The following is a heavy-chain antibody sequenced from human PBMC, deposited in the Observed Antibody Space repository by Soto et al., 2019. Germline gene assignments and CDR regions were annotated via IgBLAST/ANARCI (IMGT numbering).Heavy chain of an antibody. J-gene: IGHJ4*01. D-gene: IGHD6-13*01. CDR3: AKVREYGGSSWYYFDF. CDR2: ISSRGGTT. CDR1: GFTFSSYA. V-gene: IGHV3-23*01. Sequence: EVQLLESVGGLVQPGGSLRLSCAASGFTFSSYAMTWVRQAPGSGQEWASGISSRGGTTYYADSVKGRFIISRDNSKNTMYLQMNSLRAEDTAIYSCAKVREYGGSSWYYFDFWGHGTLVTVSS.